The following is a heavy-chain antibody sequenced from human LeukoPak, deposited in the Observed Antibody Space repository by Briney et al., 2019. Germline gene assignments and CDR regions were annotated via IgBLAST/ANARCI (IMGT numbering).Heavy chain of an antibody. V-gene: IGHV4-30-2*01. D-gene: IGHD3-3*01. CDR1: GGSISSGGYS. J-gene: IGHJ5*02. CDR2: IYHSGST. CDR3: ARGMKFTIFGVVTDWFDP. Sequence: PSETLSLTCAVSGGSISSGGYSWSWIRQPLGKGLEWIVYIYHSGSTYYNPSLKSRVTISVDRSKNQFSLKLSSVTAADTAVYYCARGMKFTIFGVVTDWFDPWGQGTLVTVSS.